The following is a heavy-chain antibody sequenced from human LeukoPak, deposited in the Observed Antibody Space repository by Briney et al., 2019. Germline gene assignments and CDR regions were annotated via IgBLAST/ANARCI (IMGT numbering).Heavy chain of an antibody. D-gene: IGHD5-12*01. CDR1: GGSISSYS. J-gene: IGHJ4*02. Sequence: SETLFLTCTVSGGSISSYSWNWIRQSPGKGLEWIGRVYHSGSINYNPSLKSRVTISVDTSKNQFSLNLSSVTAADTAVYYCVSSYGGYVLDHWGQGTLVIVSS. CDR2: VYHSGSI. CDR3: VSSYGGYVLDH. V-gene: IGHV4-59*01.